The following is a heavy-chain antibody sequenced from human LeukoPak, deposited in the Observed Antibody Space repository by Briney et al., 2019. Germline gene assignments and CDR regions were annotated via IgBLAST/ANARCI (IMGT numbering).Heavy chain of an antibody. D-gene: IGHD4-17*01. CDR2: ISSRSSTI. V-gene: IGHV3-48*01. J-gene: IGHJ4*02. CDR3: ARHPYGVLDY. CDR1: GFTFSTYS. Sequence: GGSLRLSCTASGFTFSTYSMNWVRQAPGKGLEWVSYISSRSSTIYYADSVKGRFTISRDNGKNSLYLQMSSLRAEDAAVYYCARHPYGVLDYWGQGTLVTVSS.